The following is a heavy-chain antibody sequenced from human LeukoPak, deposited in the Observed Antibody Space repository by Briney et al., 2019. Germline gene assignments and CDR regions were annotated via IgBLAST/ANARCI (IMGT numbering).Heavy chain of an antibody. D-gene: IGHD4-23*01. CDR1: GYTFTSYD. CDR3: ATDVSFLRQKTTVAQSFDF. CDR2: INPNSGGT. J-gene: IGHJ4*02. Sequence: ASVKVSCKASGYTFTSYDINWVRQAAGQGLEWMGWINPNSGGTNYAQKFQGRVTMTEDTSTDTAYLELSSLRSEDTAVYYCATDVSFLRQKTTVAQSFDFWGQGTLVTVSS. V-gene: IGHV1-8*01.